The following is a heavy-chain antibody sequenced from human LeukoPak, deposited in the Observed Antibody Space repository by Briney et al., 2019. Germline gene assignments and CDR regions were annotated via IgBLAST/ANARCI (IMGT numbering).Heavy chain of an antibody. Sequence: GSLRLSCAASGFPFSTYAMNWVRQAPGKGLEWVSVITGSGGFTQYADSVKGRFTVSRDNSKNTVYLQMNSLRVEDTALYYCVRSLDYWGQGTLVTVSS. CDR1: GFPFSTYA. CDR2: ITGSGGFT. V-gene: IGHV3-23*01. J-gene: IGHJ4*02. CDR3: VRSLDY.